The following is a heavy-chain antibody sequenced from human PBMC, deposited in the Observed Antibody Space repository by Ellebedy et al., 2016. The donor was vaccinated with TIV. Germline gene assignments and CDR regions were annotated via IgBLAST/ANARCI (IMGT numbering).Heavy chain of an antibody. J-gene: IGHJ4*02. V-gene: IGHV3-74*01. CDR2: IIGDGSKT. Sequence: PGGSLRLSCAASGFTFSHHWMYWVRQAPGKGLLYISRIIGDGSKTSYADSVKGRFTISRDNAKNTLYLQLNSLGADDTAVYYCARDNDYKSDYWGQGTLVTVSS. CDR1: GFTFSHHW. D-gene: IGHD4-11*01. CDR3: ARDNDYKSDY.